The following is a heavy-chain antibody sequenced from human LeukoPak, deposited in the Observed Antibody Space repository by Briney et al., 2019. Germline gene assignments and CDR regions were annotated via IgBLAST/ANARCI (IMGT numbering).Heavy chain of an antibody. CDR2: IKPNGSEY. J-gene: IGHJ5*02. CDR1: GFTFCRHW. CDR3: ARGASGIQLWFFDP. D-gene: IGHD5-18*01. Sequence: PRGSLRLSCAAPGFTFCRHWMCSVRPAAGPGLERVANIKPNGSEYYFVDCVQGRFTISRDNAKNSLFLQMNSLRAEDTAVYYCARGASGIQLWFFDPWGQGTLVRVSS. V-gene: IGHV3-7*01.